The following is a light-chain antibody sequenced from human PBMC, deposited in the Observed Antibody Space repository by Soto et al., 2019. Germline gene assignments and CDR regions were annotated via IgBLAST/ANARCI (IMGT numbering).Light chain of an antibody. Sequence: QSALTQPASVSGSPGQSITISCTGSSSAVGSYRFVSWYQHHPGKVPKLIIYEGGKRPSGVSNRFSGSEPGNTAFLTISGLQAEDEADYYCGSSAPSRTFVFGTGTKLTVL. CDR3: GSSAPSRTFV. J-gene: IGLJ1*01. CDR1: SSAVGSYRF. V-gene: IGLV2-23*01. CDR2: EGG.